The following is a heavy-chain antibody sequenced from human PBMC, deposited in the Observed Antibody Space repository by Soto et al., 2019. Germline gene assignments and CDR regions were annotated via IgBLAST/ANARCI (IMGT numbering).Heavy chain of an antibody. J-gene: IGHJ4*02. V-gene: IGHV3-23*01. CDR3: AKSNVVLRLFYFDT. Sequence: GGSLRLSCAAYGFAFSSYAMNWVRQAPGKGLGWVSAISGSGGTTFYADSVKGRFSISRDTSKNMLRLQMNSLRAEDTAVYYCAKSNVVLRLFYFDTWGQGTLVNVSS. D-gene: IGHD2-15*01. CDR1: GFAFSSYA. CDR2: ISGSGGTT.